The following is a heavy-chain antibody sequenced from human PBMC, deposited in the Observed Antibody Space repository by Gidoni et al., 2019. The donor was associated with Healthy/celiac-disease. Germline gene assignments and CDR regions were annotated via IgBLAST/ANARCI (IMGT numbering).Heavy chain of an antibody. D-gene: IGHD3-3*01. Sequence: VQLLESGGGSVPPGGSLRLSCAASGFTFSSYAMSWVRQAPGKGLEWVSAISGSGGSTYYADSVKGRFTISRDNSKNTLYLQRNSRRAEDTAVYYCAKVVRFLEWLAYFDYWGQGTLVTVSS. CDR3: AKVVRFLEWLAYFDY. V-gene: IGHV3-23*01. CDR2: ISGSGGST. CDR1: GFTFSSYA. J-gene: IGHJ4*02.